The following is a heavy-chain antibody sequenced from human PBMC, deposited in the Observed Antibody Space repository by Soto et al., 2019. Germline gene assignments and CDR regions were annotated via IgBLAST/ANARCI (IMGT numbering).Heavy chain of an antibody. D-gene: IGHD3-10*01. V-gene: IGHV1-69*08. Sequence: QVQLVQSGAEVKKPGSSVKVSCKASGGTFSPYTINWVRQAPGQGLEWMGRIIPFHGVTNYAQKFQARVTITADKSTSTSYMELSGLRVEDTAMYYCTRDWEITVSTWSFGGFWGRGTLVTVSS. J-gene: IGHJ4*02. CDR2: IIPFHGVT. CDR1: GGTFSPYT. CDR3: TRDWEITVSTWSFGGF.